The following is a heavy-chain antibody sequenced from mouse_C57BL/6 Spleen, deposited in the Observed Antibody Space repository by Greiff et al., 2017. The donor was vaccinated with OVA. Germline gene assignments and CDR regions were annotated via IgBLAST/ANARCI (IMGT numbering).Heavy chain of an antibody. J-gene: IGHJ1*03. V-gene: IGHV2-2*01. D-gene: IGHD3-3*01. Sequence: VQLKESGPGLVQPSQSLSITCTVSGFSLTSYGVHWVRQSPGKGLEWLGVIWSGGSTDSNAAFISRLSISKDNSKSQVFFKMNSLQADDTARYYCARNGGRERYFDVWGTGTTVTVSS. CDR3: ARNGGRERYFDV. CDR1: GFSLTSYG. CDR2: IWSGGST.